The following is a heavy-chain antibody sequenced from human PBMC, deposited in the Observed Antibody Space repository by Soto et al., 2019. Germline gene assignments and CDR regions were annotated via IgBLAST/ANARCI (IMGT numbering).Heavy chain of an antibody. CDR3: ARQXRYYDSSGLDYYYGMDV. Sequence: GESLKISCKGSGYSFTIYWIGWVRQMPGKGLEWMGIIYPGDSDTRYSPSFQGQVTISADKSISTAYLQWSSLKASDTAMYYCARQXRYYDSSGLDYYYGMDVWGQGTTVTVSS. D-gene: IGHD3-22*01. J-gene: IGHJ6*02. CDR1: GYSFTIYW. CDR2: IYPGDSDT. V-gene: IGHV5-51*01.